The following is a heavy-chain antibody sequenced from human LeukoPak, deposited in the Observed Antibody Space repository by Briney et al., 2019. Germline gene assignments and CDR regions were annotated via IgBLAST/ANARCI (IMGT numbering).Heavy chain of an antibody. J-gene: IGHJ4*02. CDR1: GGSISSSSYY. CDR2: IYYSGST. D-gene: IGHD3-22*01. V-gene: IGHV4-39*07. Sequence: SETLSLTCTVSGGSISSSSYYWGWIRQPPGKGLEWIGSIYYSGSTYYNPSLKSRVTMSVDTSKNQFSLKLSSVTAADTAVYYCARERSPDYYDSSGYPDYWGQGTLVTVSS. CDR3: ARERSPDYYDSSGYPDY.